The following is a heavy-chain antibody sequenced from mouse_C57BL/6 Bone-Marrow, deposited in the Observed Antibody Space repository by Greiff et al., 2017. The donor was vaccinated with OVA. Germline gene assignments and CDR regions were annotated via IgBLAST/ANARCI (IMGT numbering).Heavy chain of an antibody. J-gene: IGHJ4*01. CDR2: ISYSGST. CDR1: GYSITSGYD. V-gene: IGHV3-1*01. D-gene: IGHD1-1*01. CDR3: ARARITTVDYAMDY. Sequence: EVQLQQSGPGMVKPSQSLSLTCTVTGYSITSGYDWHWIRHFPGNQLEWMGYISYSGSTNYNPSLKSRISITHDTSKNHFFLKLNSVTTEDTATYYCARARITTVDYAMDYWGQGTSVTVSS.